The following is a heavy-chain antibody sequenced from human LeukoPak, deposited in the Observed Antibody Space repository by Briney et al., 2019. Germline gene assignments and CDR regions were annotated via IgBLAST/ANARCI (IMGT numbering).Heavy chain of an antibody. CDR3: ARGVSSSWYFQVDY. Sequence: GGSLRLSCAASGFTFSSYAMHWVRQAPAKGLEWVSVISYDGSNKYYEDSVKGLFTISRGKSKSTLYLQMNSLRAEDTAVYYCARGVSSSWYFQVDYWGQGTLVTVSS. J-gene: IGHJ4*02. CDR1: GFTFSSYA. V-gene: IGHV3-30*04. CDR2: ISYDGSNK. D-gene: IGHD6-13*01.